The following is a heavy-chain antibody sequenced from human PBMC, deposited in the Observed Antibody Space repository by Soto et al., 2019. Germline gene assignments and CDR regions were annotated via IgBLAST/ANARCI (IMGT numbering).Heavy chain of an antibody. Sequence: GGSLRLSCEASGFTISTYCMSWVRQAPGKGLEWVSGISGGGGSTYYTDSVKGRFTISRDDAKNSLFLQMSSLRADDTAVYYCARSQRNGAMDVWGQGTTVTVSS. J-gene: IGHJ6*02. CDR2: ISGGGGST. CDR3: ARSQRNGAMDV. V-gene: IGHV3-23*01. CDR1: GFTISTYC. D-gene: IGHD2-8*01.